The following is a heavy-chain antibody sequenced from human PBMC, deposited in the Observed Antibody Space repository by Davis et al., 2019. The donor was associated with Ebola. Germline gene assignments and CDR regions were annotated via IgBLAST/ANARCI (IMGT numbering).Heavy chain of an antibody. CDR1: GGTFNSNN. CDR2: IIPILGIA. Sequence: SVQVSCKASGGTFNSNNIAWVRQAPEQGLEWMGRIIPILGIANYAQKFQGRVTITADESTSTAYMELSSLRSEDTAVYYCVSGYNFDYWGQGTLVTVSS. D-gene: IGHD3-22*01. V-gene: IGHV1-69*02. CDR3: VSGYNFDY. J-gene: IGHJ4*02.